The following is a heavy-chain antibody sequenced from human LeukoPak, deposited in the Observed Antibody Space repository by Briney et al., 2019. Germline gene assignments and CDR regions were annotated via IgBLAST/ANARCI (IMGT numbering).Heavy chain of an antibody. CDR3: ARDPFSPLRSNLNWFDP. CDR2: IYTSGST. Sequence: SETLSLTCTVSGGSISSYYWSWIRQPAGKGLEWIGRIYTSGSTNYNPSLKSRVTMSVDTSKNQFSLKLSSVTAADTAVYYCARDPFSPLRSNLNWFDPWGQGTLVTVSS. D-gene: IGHD4-11*01. J-gene: IGHJ5*02. CDR1: GGSISSYY. V-gene: IGHV4-4*07.